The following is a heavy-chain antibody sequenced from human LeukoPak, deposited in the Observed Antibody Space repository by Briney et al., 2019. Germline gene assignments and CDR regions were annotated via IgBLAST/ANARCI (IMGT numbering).Heavy chain of an antibody. CDR3: AKVDEYFGEFHYDY. D-gene: IGHD3-10*01. Sequence: GGSLRLSCAASGFTFRMYGIHWVRLAPGKGLDWVALISYDGSQKYYVDSVKGRFTISRDNSNNTVYLQMNNLRLEDTAVYYCAKVDEYFGEFHYDYWGQGTLVTVSS. J-gene: IGHJ4*02. CDR2: ISYDGSQK. V-gene: IGHV3-30*18. CDR1: GFTFRMYG.